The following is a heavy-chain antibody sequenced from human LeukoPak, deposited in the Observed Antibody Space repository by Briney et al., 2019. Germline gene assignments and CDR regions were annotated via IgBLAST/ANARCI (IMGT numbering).Heavy chain of an antibody. D-gene: IGHD6-6*01. V-gene: IGHV3-21*01. J-gene: IGHJ6*02. CDR2: ISSSSSYI. CDR3: ARDLPLVSSSISPHYGMDV. CDR1: GFTFSSYS. Sequence: GGSLRLSCAASGFTFSSYSMNWVRQAPGKGLEWVSSISSSSSYIYYADSVKGRFTISRVNAKNSLYLQMNSLRAEDTAVYYCARDLPLVSSSISPHYGMDVWGQGTTVTVSS.